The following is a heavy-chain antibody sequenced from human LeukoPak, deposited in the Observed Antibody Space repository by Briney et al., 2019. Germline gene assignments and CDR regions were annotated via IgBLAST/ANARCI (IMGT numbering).Heavy chain of an antibody. D-gene: IGHD6-19*01. V-gene: IGHV3-48*03. CDR3: ARAWSYSTGWYNY. CDR2: ITSSGNIT. CDR1: GFNFSSYE. J-gene: IGHJ4*02. Sequence: GGSLRLSCAASGFNFSSYEMNWVRQAPGKGLEWISYITSSGNITYYADSVKGRFTISRDNAKNSMYLQMNSLRAEDTAVYYCARAWSYSTGWYNYWGQGTLVTVSS.